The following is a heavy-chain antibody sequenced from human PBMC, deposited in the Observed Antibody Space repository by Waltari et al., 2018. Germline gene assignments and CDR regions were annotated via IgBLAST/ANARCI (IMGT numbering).Heavy chain of an antibody. CDR3: ARGDSSYVYYFNS. D-gene: IGHD6-6*01. Sequence: EVQLVQSGAEVKKPGESLKISCKASGYSFTSYWLGWVRQMPGKDLEWMGIIYPSDYDTRYSPSSQGQVDMSVDNSIATAYLQWTRLEASDNAMYYCARGDSSYVYYFNSWGQGTLVTVSS. CDR1: GYSFTSYW. J-gene: IGHJ4*02. V-gene: IGHV5-51*01. CDR2: IYPSDYDT.